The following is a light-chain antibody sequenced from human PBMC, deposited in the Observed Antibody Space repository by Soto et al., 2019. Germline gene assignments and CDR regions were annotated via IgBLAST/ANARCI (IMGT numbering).Light chain of an antibody. CDR1: SSDVGSYNL. CDR3: CSYAGSSTPYV. Sequence: QSVLTQPASVSWSPGQSITISCTGTSSDVGSYNLVSWYQQHPGKAPKLMIYEGSKRPSGVSNRFSGSKSGNTASLTISGLQAEDEADYYCCSYAGSSTPYVFGTGTKLTVL. CDR2: EGS. J-gene: IGLJ1*01. V-gene: IGLV2-23*01.